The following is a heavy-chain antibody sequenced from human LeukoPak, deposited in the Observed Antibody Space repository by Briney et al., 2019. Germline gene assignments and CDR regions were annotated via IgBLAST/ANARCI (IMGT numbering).Heavy chain of an antibody. V-gene: IGHV3-21*01. D-gene: IGHD3-10*01. CDR1: GFTFSSYS. CDR3: TRAYGSRSAFDY. J-gene: IGHJ4*02. CDR2: ISGSSSYI. Sequence: PGGSLRLSCAASGFTFSSYSMTGVRQAPGKGLEWVSSISGSSSYIFYADSVKGRFTISRDNAKNSLYLQMNSLRAEDTAVYFCTRAYGSRSAFDYWGQGTLVTVSS.